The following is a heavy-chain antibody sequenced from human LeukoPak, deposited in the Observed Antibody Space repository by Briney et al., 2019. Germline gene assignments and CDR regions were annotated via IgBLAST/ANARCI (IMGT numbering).Heavy chain of an antibody. J-gene: IGHJ4*02. V-gene: IGHV1-18*01. Sequence: ASVKVSCKASGYTFTSYGISWVRLAPGQGLEWMGWISAYNGNTNYAQKLQGRVTMTTDTSTSTAYMELRSLRSDDTAVYYCARVWVGATSLDYWGQGTLVTVSS. D-gene: IGHD1-26*01. CDR3: ARVWVGATSLDY. CDR1: GYTFTSYG. CDR2: ISAYNGNT.